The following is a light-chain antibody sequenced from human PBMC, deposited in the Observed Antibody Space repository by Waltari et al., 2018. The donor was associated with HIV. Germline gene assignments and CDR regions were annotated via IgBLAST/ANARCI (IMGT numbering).Light chain of an antibody. CDR1: QSISSY. CDR2: AAS. CDR3: QQSYTNPQET. Sequence: DIQMTQSPSSLSASVGDRVTITCRASQSISSYLNWYQQKPGKAPKLLIYAASSLQSGVPSRFSGSGSGTDFTLTISSLQPEDFATYYCQQSYTNPQETFGQGTKVEIK. V-gene: IGKV1-39*01. J-gene: IGKJ1*01.